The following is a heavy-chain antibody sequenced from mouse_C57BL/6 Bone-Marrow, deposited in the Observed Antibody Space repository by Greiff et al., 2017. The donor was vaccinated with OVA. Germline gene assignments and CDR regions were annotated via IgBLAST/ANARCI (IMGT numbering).Heavy chain of an antibody. CDR1: GYTFTDYD. V-gene: IGHV1-15*01. D-gene: IGHD1-1*01. Sequence: QVQLQQSGAELVRPGASVTLSCKASGYTFTDYDMHWVHQTPVHGLDWIAAIDPETGGTAYNHNLKGKAILTADKTSNTAFMELRSLTSEDSTVYYCTRGATVVARDYWGQGTTLTVSS. CDR2: IDPETGGT. CDR3: TRGATVVARDY. J-gene: IGHJ2*01.